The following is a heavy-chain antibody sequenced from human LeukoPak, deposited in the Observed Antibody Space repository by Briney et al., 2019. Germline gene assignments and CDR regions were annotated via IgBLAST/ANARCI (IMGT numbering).Heavy chain of an antibody. CDR2: IRYDGSNK. J-gene: IGHJ4*02. CDR1: GFTFSSYG. D-gene: IGHD1-26*01. CDR3: AKTGSSRFDY. Sequence: GSLRLSCAASGFTFSSYGMHWVRQAPGKGLEWVAFIRYDGSNKYYADSVKGRFTISRDNSKNTLFLQMNSLRAEDTAVYYCAKTGSSRFDYWGQGTLVTVSS. V-gene: IGHV3-30*02.